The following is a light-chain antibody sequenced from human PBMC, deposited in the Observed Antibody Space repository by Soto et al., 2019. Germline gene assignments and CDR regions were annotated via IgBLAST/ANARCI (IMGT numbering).Light chain of an antibody. J-gene: IGKJ1*01. CDR1: QSISSW. V-gene: IGKV1-5*01. CDR2: DAS. CDR3: QQYNSYPWT. Sequence: IQMTQSPSTLSSSVGDRVTITCRAGQSISSWLAWYQQKLGKAPKLLSYDASSSESGVPSRFRGSGSGTEFTLTISSLKPDDFETYYCQQYNSYPWTFGQGTKVDIK.